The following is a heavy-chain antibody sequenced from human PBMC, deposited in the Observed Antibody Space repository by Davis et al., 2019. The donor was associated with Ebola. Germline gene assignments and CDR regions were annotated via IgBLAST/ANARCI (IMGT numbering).Heavy chain of an antibody. CDR1: GFTFSSYW. D-gene: IGHD6-19*01. CDR2: IKQDGSEK. J-gene: IGHJ4*02. Sequence: GESLKISCAASGFTFSSYWMSWVRQAPGKGLEWVANIKQDGSEKYYVDSVKGRFTISRDNDKNSLSLQMNGLRAEDTALYYCARARGSGWYIDYWGQGTLVTVSS. CDR3: ARARGSGWYIDY. V-gene: IGHV3-7*01.